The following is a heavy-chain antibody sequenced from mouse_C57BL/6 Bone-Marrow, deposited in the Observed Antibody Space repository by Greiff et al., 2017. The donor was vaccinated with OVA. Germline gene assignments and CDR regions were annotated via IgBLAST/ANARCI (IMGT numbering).Heavy chain of an antibody. CDR1: GYTFTSYW. Sequence: QVQLQQSGAELVKPGASVKLSCKASGYTFTSYWMHWVKQRPGQGLEWIGMIHPNSGSTNYNEKFKSKATLTVDKSSSTAYMQLSSLTSEDSAVYYCARTGTLRCDYWGQGTTLTVSS. CDR3: ARTGTLRCDY. V-gene: IGHV1-64*01. J-gene: IGHJ2*01. D-gene: IGHD1-1*01. CDR2: IHPNSGST.